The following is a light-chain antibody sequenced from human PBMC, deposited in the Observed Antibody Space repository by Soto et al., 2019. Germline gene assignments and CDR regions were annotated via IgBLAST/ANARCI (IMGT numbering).Light chain of an antibody. CDR3: YSFAGSAKWV. CDR2: EVT. J-gene: IGLJ3*02. CDR1: NSDVGGYNY. V-gene: IGLV2-8*01. Sequence: QSALTQPPSVSGSPGQSVTISCTGTNSDVGGYNYVSWYQQYPGKAPKLLIYEVTKRPSGVPDRFSGSKSGNSAYLTVSGLQAEDEADYYCYSFAGSAKWVFGGGTKLTVL.